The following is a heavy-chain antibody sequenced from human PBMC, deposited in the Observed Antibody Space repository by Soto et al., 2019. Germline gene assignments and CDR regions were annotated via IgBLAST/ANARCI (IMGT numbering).Heavy chain of an antibody. CDR1: GFTFSTYA. CDR2: ISGSDGST. J-gene: IGHJ4*02. Sequence: EVELLQSGGALVQPGGSLRLSCSASGFTFSTYAMNWVRQAPGEGLEWVSSISGSDGSTYYADSVKGRFTISRDNSGNTLYLQMNSLRAEDTAVYYCAKVSSNYVDPGRFDFWGQGTLVTVSS. CDR3: AKVSSNYVDPGRFDF. D-gene: IGHD4-4*01. V-gene: IGHV3-23*01.